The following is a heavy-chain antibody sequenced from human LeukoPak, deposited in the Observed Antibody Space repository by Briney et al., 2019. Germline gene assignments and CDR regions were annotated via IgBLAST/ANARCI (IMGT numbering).Heavy chain of an antibody. CDR2: IYYSGST. V-gene: IGHV4-30-4*01. CDR3: AREVYSSGWYGRGVFDP. Sequence: SETLSLTCTVSGGSISSGDYYWSWIRQPPGKGLEWIGYIYYSGSTSYNPSFKSRITISGDTSKNQFSPKLSSVTAADTAVYYCAREVYSSGWYGRGVFDPWGQGTLVTVSS. J-gene: IGHJ5*02. CDR1: GGSISSGDYY. D-gene: IGHD6-19*01.